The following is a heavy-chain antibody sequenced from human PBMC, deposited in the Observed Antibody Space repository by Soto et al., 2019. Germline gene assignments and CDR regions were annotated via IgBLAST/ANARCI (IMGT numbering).Heavy chain of an antibody. CDR2: IYYSGST. Sequence: QVQLQESGPGLVKASQTLSLTCTVSGGSISSGGYYWSWIRQHPGKGLEWIGYIYYSGSTFYIPSLRSRLTISLATSKSQFSLRLSSVTAADTAVYYCARGAYCTSTSCSDGNWFDPWGQGTLITVSS. CDR1: GGSISSGGYY. CDR3: ARGAYCTSTSCSDGNWFDP. J-gene: IGHJ5*02. V-gene: IGHV4-31*03. D-gene: IGHD2-2*01.